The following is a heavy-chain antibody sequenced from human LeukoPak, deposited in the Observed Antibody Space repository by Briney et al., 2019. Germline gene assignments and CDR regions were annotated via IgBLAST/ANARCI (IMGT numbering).Heavy chain of an antibody. J-gene: IGHJ6*02. D-gene: IGHD6-13*01. CDR2: IFFTGST. CDR1: GGSITSYY. V-gene: IGHV4-59*01. CDR3: ARATLGGSSWSFYYYYGMDV. Sequence: KASETLSLTCTVSGGSITSYYWSWIRQPPGKGLEWIGYIFFTGSTNYNPSLTSRVTISVDTSNNQFSLKLSSVTAADTAVYYCARATLGGSSWSFYYYYGMDVWGQGTTVTVSS.